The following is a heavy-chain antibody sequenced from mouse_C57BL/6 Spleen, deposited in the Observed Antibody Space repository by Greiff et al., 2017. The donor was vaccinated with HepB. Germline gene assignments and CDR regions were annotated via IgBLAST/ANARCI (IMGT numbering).Heavy chain of an antibody. CDR2: ISSGGDYI. CDR1: GFTFSSYA. Sequence: EVQLQESGEGLVKPGGSLKLSCAASGFTFSSYAMSWVRQTPEKRLEWVAYISSGGDYIYYADTVKGRFTISRDNARNTLYLQMSSLKSEDTAMYYCTRAHYYGSSYDYAMDYWGQGTSVTVSS. CDR3: TRAHYYGSSYDYAMDY. V-gene: IGHV5-9-1*02. J-gene: IGHJ4*01. D-gene: IGHD1-1*01.